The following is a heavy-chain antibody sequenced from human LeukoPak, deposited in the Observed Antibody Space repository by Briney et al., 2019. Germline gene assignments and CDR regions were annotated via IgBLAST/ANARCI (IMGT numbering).Heavy chain of an antibody. CDR2: IHHSGSTY. Sequence: PSQTLSLTCTVSGGSISSGDYYWSWIRQPPGKGLEWIGYIHHSGSTYYYNPSLKSRVTMSVDTSKNQFSVKLTSVTAADTAVYYCARSMAFTTMVPHYYWGQGTLVTVSS. V-gene: IGHV4-30-4*01. J-gene: IGHJ4*02. CDR3: ARSMAFTTMVPHYY. CDR1: GGSISSGDYY. D-gene: IGHD5-18*01.